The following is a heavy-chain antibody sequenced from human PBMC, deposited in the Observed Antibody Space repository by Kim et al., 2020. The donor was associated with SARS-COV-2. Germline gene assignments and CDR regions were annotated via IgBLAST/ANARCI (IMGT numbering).Heavy chain of an antibody. Sequence: KLQGRVTITRDTSASTAYMELSSLRSEDTAVYYCARFVPTFDFYHYGVDVWGQGTTVTVSS. J-gene: IGHJ6*02. V-gene: IGHV1-3*01. CDR3: ARFVPTFDFYHYGVDV.